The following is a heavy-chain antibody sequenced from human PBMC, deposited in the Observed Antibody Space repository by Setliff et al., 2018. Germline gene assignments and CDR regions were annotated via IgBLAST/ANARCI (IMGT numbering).Heavy chain of an antibody. CDR2: IYYSGST. D-gene: IGHD6-19*01. CDR1: GASISSDGYY. J-gene: IGHJ2*01. V-gene: IGHV4-31*03. Sequence: KPSETLSLTCSVSGASISSDGYYWSWIRQYPGKGLEWIGYIYYSGSTYYSPSLKSRVTISLDTSENQFSLELTSVTAADTAVYYCARSRTIAVKGGVFAVWGRGTLVTVSS. CDR3: ARSRTIAVKGGVFAV.